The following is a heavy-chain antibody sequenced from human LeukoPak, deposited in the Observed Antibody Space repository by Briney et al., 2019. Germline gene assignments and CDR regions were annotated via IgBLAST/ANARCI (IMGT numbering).Heavy chain of an antibody. CDR1: GYTFTGYY. J-gene: IGHJ4*02. CDR3: ARGCSSTSCYLDY. D-gene: IGHD2-2*01. V-gene: IGHV1-2*02. CDR2: INPNSGGT. Sequence: ASVKVSCKASGYTFTGYYMHWVRQAPGQGLEWMGWINPNSGGTNYAQKFRGRVTMTRDTSISTAYMELSRLRSDDTAVYYCARGCSSTSCYLDYWGQGTLVTVSS.